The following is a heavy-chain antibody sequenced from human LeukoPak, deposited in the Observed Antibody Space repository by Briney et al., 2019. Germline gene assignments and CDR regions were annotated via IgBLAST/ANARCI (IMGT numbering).Heavy chain of an antibody. CDR3: ARGAVASLDY. J-gene: IGHJ4*02. Sequence: PSETLSLTCTVSGSSISSYYWSWIRQPPGKGLEWIGYIYYSGSTNYNPSLKSRVTISVDTSKNQFSLKLSSVTAADTAVYYCARGAVASLDYWGQGTLVTVSS. V-gene: IGHV4-59*01. CDR2: IYYSGST. CDR1: GSSISSYY. D-gene: IGHD6-19*01.